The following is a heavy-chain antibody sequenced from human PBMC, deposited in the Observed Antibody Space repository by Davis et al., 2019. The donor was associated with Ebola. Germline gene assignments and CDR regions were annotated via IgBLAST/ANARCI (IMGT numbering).Heavy chain of an antibody. Sequence: ASVKVSCKASGYDFNKYGISWVRQAPGQGLEWMGGISIHNGNANSAQKLQGRVTITSDTSTSTVYMELRSLRSDDTAVYYCARGNSTARFKDLWGQGTLVTVSS. CDR2: ISIHNGNA. D-gene: IGHD2-21*02. J-gene: IGHJ4*02. CDR3: ARGNSTARFKDL. V-gene: IGHV1-18*01. CDR1: GYDFNKYG.